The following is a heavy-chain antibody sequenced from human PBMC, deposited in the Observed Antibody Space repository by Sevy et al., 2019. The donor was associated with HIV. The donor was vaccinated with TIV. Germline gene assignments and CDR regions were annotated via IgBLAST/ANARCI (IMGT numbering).Heavy chain of an antibody. CDR1: GGSISSYY. D-gene: IGHD2-2*01. CDR3: ARHEGCSSTTCHGGWFDP. CDR2: IYYSGGT. J-gene: IGHJ5*02. V-gene: IGHV4-59*08. Sequence: SETLSLTCTVSGGSISSYYWSWIRQPPGKGLEWIGYIYYSGGTNYSPSLRGRVTLSVDTSKNQFSLKLSSVTAADTAVYYCARHEGCSSTTCHGGWFDPWGQGTLVTVSS.